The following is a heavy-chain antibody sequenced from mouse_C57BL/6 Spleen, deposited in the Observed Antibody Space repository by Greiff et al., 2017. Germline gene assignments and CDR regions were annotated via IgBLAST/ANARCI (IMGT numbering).Heavy chain of an antibody. CDR2: INPNNGGT. CDR1: GYTFTDYN. D-gene: IGHD2-3*01. V-gene: IGHV1-22*01. Sequence: EVQLQQSGPELVKPGASVKMSCKASGYTFTDYNMHWVKQSHGKSLEWIGYINPNNGGTSYNQKFKGKATLPVNKSSSTAYMELRSLTSKDTAVYYCASDGFLFDYWGQGTTLTVSS. CDR3: ASDGFLFDY. J-gene: IGHJ2*01.